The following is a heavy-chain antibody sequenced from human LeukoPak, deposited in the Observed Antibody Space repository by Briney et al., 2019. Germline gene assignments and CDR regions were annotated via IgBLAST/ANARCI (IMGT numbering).Heavy chain of an antibody. Sequence: PGGSLRLSCAASGFTFSGYAMNWVRQAPGRGLEWVSAISGSDGGTYYTDSVKGRFTISRDTSKNTLYLQMNSLRAEDTAVYYCARDQGYSYVGYWGQGTLVTVSS. CDR3: ARDQGYSYVGY. D-gene: IGHD5-18*01. CDR1: GFTFSGYA. CDR2: ISGSDGGT. V-gene: IGHV3-23*01. J-gene: IGHJ4*02.